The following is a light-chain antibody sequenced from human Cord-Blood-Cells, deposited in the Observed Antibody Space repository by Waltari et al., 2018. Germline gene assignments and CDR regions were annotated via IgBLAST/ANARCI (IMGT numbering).Light chain of an antibody. CDR1: QSVLYSSNNKNY. J-gene: IGKJ4*01. V-gene: IGKV4-1*01. CDR2: WAS. Sequence: DIVMTQSPDSLAVPLGERATINCKSSQSVLYSSNNKNYLAWYQQKTGQPPKLLIYWASTRESGVPGLCSGSGSGTDFTLTISSLQAEYVAVYYCQQYYSTPTFGGGTKVEIK. CDR3: QQYYSTPT.